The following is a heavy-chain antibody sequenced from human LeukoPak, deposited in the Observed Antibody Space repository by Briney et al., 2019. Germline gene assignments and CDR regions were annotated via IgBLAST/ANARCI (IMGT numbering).Heavy chain of an antibody. CDR1: GGSISSYY. V-gene: IGHV4-59*01. J-gene: IGHJ4*02. D-gene: IGHD2-15*01. CDR2: IYYSGST. Sequence: PSETLSLTCTVSGGSISSYYWSWIRQPPGKGLEWIGYIYYSGSTNYNPSLKSRVTISLDTSKNQFSLKLSSVTAADTAVYYCARALRSCSGGSCYLSYFDYWGQGTLVTVSS. CDR3: ARALRSCSGGSCYLSYFDY.